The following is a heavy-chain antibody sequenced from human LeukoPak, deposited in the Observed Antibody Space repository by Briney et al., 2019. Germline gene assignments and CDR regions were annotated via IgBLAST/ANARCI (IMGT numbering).Heavy chain of an antibody. J-gene: IGHJ5*02. D-gene: IGHD2-2*01. Sequence: SEALSLTCAVYGWSFNDYYWNWVRQPPGKGLEWIGEINARGDTNYNPSLKSRVTISVDSSKNQFSLTLTSMIAADTAIYYCARGQVPAARGYNWFDPWGQGTLVTVSS. V-gene: IGHV4-34*01. CDR1: GWSFNDYY. CDR2: INARGDT. CDR3: ARGQVPAARGYNWFDP.